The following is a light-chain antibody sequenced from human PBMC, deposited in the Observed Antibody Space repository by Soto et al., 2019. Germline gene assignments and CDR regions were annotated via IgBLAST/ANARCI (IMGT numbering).Light chain of an antibody. V-gene: IGKV1-12*01. J-gene: IGKJ1*01. CDR1: QGISNW. Sequence: DIQMIQSPSSVSASVGDRVTITCRASQGISNWLAWYQQKPGKATKLLIYAASNSQSGVTSRFTGSGTGTDVTLIISSLQPADFATYFFQQANSFPRTFGQGTKVEVK. CDR2: AAS. CDR3: QQANSFPRT.